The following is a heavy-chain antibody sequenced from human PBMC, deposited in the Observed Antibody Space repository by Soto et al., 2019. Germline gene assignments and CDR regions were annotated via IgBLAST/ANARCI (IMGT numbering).Heavy chain of an antibody. CDR1: GGTFSSYA. D-gene: IGHD3-16*01. V-gene: IGHV1-69*06. CDR2: IIPIFGTA. CDR3: ARENPQGGDFDY. J-gene: IGHJ4*02. Sequence: QVQLVQSGAEVKKPGSSVKVSCKASGGTFSSYAISWVRQAPGQGLEWMGGIIPIFGTANYAQKFQGRVPIPADKSTSTAYMELRSLRSEDTAVYYCARENPQGGDFDYWGQGTLVTVSS.